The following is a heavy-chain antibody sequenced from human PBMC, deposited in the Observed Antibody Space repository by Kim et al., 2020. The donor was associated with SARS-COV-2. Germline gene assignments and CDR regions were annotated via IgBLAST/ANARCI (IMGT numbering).Heavy chain of an antibody. CDR3: TTDPRD. V-gene: IGHV3-15*01. Sequence: GGSLRLSCVASGSNFISSWMSWVRQAPGKGPEWLGRVKSKRHGGTIDYAAHAKGRLSISRDDSKNTLYLQMNSLKIEATGVYYCTTDPRDWGQGTLVTVS. J-gene: IGHJ4*02. CDR2: VKSKRHGGTI. CDR1: GSNFISSW.